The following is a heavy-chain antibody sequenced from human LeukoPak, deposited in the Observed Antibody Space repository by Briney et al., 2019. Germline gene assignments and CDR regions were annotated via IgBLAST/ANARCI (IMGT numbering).Heavy chain of an antibody. V-gene: IGHV4-38-2*01. Sequence: SXTLSLTCGVSGYSISSGYYWGWIRQPPGEGLEWIGSIYRSGSTYFIPSLKSRVTISVATSTTHFSLKLSSVTAADTAVYYCARHILRPRYYDFWSGYSNWFAPWGQGTLVTVSS. J-gene: IGHJ5*02. CDR2: IYRSGST. D-gene: IGHD3-3*01. CDR3: ARHILRPRYYDFWSGYSNWFAP. CDR1: GYSISSGYY.